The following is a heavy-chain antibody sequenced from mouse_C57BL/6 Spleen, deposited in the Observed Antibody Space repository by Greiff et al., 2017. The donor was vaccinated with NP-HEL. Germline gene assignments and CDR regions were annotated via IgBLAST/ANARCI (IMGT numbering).Heavy chain of an antibody. V-gene: IGHV10-3*01. CDR1: GFTFNTYA. J-gene: IGHJ3*01. D-gene: IGHD2-4*01. CDR2: IRSKSRNYAT. CDR3: VREGYDYDLAY. Sequence: EVQLVESGGGLVQPKGSLKLSCAASGFTFNTYAMHWVRQAPGKGLEWVARIRSKSRNYATYYADSVKDRFTISRDDSQSMLYLQMNNLKTEDTAMYYCVREGYDYDLAYWGQGTLVTVSA.